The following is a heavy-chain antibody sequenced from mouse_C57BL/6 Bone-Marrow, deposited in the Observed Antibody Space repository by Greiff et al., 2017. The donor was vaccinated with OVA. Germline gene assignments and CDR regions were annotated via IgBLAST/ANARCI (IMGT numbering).Heavy chain of an antibody. CDR3: ARGVYSNFYAMDY. D-gene: IGHD2-5*01. J-gene: IGHJ4*01. Sequence: VQLQESGAELARPGASVKLSCKASGYTFTSYGISWVKQRTGPGLEWIGEIYPRSGNTYYNEKFKGKATLTADKSSSTAYMELRSLTSEDSAVYFCARGVYSNFYAMDYWGQGTSVTVSS. CDR1: GYTFTSYG. V-gene: IGHV1-81*01. CDR2: IYPRSGNT.